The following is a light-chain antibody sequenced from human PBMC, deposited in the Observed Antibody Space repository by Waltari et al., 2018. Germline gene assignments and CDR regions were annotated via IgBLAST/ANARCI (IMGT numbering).Light chain of an antibody. J-gene: IGKJ1*01. V-gene: IGKV3-15*01. Sequence: EIVMTQSPATLSVSPGERATLSCRASQSVSGNLAWYQQKPGQAPRLLICGASTRATGIPARFSGSGSGTEFTLTISSLQSEDFGVYYCQQYNNWPPWTFGQGTTVEMK. CDR2: GAS. CDR1: QSVSGN. CDR3: QQYNNWPPWT.